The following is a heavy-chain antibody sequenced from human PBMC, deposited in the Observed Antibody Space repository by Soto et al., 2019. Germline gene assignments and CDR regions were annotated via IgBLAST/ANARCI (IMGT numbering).Heavy chain of an antibody. CDR1: GGTFSSYA. CDR3: ARGPPTGVTGTYYYYYGMDV. V-gene: IGHV1-69*13. J-gene: IGHJ6*02. D-gene: IGHD1-20*01. CDR2: IIPIFGTA. Sequence: SVKVSCKASGGTFSSYAISWVRQAPGQGLEWMGGIIPIFGTANYAQKFQGRVTITADESTSTAYMELSSLRSEDTAVYYCARGPPTGVTGTYYYYYGMDVWGQGTTVTVSS.